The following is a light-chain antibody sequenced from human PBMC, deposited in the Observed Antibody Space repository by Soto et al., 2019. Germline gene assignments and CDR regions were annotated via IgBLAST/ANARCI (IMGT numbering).Light chain of an antibody. CDR1: SSDVGGYNY. CDR2: DVS. Sequence: QSVLTQPASLSGSPGQSITISCTGTSSDVGGYNYVSWYQQHPGKAPKVMIYDVSNRPSGVSNRFSGSKSGNTASLTISGLQAEDEADYYCSSYTPSNTRQIVFGTGTKVTVL. J-gene: IGLJ1*01. CDR3: SSYTPSNTRQIV. V-gene: IGLV2-14*01.